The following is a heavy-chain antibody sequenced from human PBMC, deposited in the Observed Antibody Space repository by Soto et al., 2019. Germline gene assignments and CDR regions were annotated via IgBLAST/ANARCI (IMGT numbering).Heavy chain of an antibody. CDR2: INPIGGST. CDR3: ARSGGYDQNYDY. V-gene: IGHV1-46*01. Sequence: ASVKVSCKASGYTFTSYYMHWVRQAPGQGLEWMGIINPIGGSTSYAQKFQDRVTITRDRSMSTVYMELSSLRSEDTAMYYCARSGGYDQNYDYWSQGTLVTVSS. CDR1: GYTFTSYY. J-gene: IGHJ4*02. D-gene: IGHD5-12*01.